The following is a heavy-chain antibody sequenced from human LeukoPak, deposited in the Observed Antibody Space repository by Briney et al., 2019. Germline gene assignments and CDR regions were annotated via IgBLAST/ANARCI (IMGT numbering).Heavy chain of an antibody. CDR2: IIPILGIA. D-gene: IGHD5-18*01. Sequence: GASVKVSCKASGGTFSSYTISWVRQAPGQGREWMGRIIPILGIANYAQKFQGRVTITADKSTSTAYMELSSLRSEDTAVYYCAAWVDTAMEEDYYHYMDVWGKGTTVTVSS. CDR1: GGTFSSYT. J-gene: IGHJ6*03. CDR3: AAWVDTAMEEDYYHYMDV. V-gene: IGHV1-69*02.